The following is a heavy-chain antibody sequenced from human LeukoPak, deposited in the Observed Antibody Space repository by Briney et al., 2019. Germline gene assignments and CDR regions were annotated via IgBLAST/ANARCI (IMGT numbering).Heavy chain of an antibody. Sequence: SETLSLTCTVSGGSFTNYYWSWVRRPPGKGLEWVGYMFYSGSASYSPSLKSRVTISVDTSKNQFSLKLNSVTAADTAVYYCAGTNYDSSGYYYQFFDYWGQGTLVTVSS. CDR2: MFYSGSA. CDR1: GGSFTNYY. CDR3: AGTNYDSSGYYYQFFDY. D-gene: IGHD3-22*01. J-gene: IGHJ4*02. V-gene: IGHV4-59*01.